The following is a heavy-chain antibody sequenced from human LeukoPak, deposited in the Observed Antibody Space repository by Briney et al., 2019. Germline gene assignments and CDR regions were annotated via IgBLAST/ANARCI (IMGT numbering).Heavy chain of an antibody. CDR1: GFTFSAYS. D-gene: IGHD3-22*01. J-gene: IGHJ4*02. CDR3: ARDSTPYDSSGYCYDY. Sequence: PGGSLRVSCAASGFTFSAYSMNWVRQAPGKGLEWVSSISTGSSYIYYADSVKGRFTISRENAKNSLYLQMNSLRAEDTAVYYCARDSTPYDSSGYCYDYWGQGTLVTVSS. V-gene: IGHV3-21*01. CDR2: ISTGSSYI.